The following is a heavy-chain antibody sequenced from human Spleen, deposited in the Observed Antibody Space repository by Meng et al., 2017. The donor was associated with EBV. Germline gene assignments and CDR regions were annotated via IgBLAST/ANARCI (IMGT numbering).Heavy chain of an antibody. J-gene: IGHJ4*02. CDR1: GFTFDNYI. V-gene: IGHV3-23*01. CDR2: ISGSAAST. D-gene: IGHD3-22*01. CDR3: AKEGDYYDSIGYLDY. Sequence: VWLWESGGGLVQPGGSLRLSCAASGFTFDNYIINWVRQAPGKGLEWVSGISGSAASTFYADSVKGRFTISRDNSKNIVYLQMNSLRDEDTAVYYCAKEGDYYDSIGYLDYWGQGTLVTVSS.